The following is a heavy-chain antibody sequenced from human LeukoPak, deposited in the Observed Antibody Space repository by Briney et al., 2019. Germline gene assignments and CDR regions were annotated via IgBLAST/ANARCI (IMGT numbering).Heavy chain of an antibody. D-gene: IGHD3-3*01. CDR1: GFSFSSYS. Sequence: GGSLRLSCAASGFSFSSYSMHWVRQAPGKGLQWFSSISRSSNYKFYADSVKGRFTISRDNAKNSVYLQMNSLRAEDTAVYYCAREDPTMTYDYWGQGTLVTVSS. V-gene: IGHV3-21*01. CDR2: ISRSSNYK. J-gene: IGHJ4*02. CDR3: AREDPTMTYDY.